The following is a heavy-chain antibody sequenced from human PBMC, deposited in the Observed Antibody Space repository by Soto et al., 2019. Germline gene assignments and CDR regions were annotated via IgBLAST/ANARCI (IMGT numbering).Heavy chain of an antibody. CDR1: GGSISSGGYS. CDR3: ARAAYYDSSGYYPWWFDP. J-gene: IGHJ5*02. D-gene: IGHD3-22*01. V-gene: IGHV4-30-2*01. Sequence: PSETLSLTCAVSGGSISSGGYSWSWIRQPPGKGLEWIGYIYHSGSTYYNPSLKSRVTISVDRSKNQFSLKLSSVTAADTAVYYCARAAYYDSSGYYPWWFDPWGQGTLVTVSS. CDR2: IYHSGST.